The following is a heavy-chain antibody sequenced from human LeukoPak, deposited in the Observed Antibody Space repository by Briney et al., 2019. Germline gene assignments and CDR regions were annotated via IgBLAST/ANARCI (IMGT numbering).Heavy chain of an antibody. J-gene: IGHJ4*02. V-gene: IGHV1-69*05. CDR3: ARGPQNTAMVWELDY. CDR1: GGTFSSYA. Sequence: SVKVSCKASGGTFSSYAISWVRQAPGQGLERMGGIIPIFGTANYAQKFQGRVTITTDESTSTAYMELSSLRSEDTAVYYCARGPQNTAMVWELDYWGQGTLVTVSS. D-gene: IGHD5-18*01. CDR2: IIPIFGTA.